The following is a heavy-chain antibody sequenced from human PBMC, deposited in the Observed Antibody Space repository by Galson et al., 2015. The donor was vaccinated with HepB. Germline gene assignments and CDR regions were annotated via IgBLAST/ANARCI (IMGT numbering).Heavy chain of an antibody. J-gene: IGHJ2*01. Sequence: SMRLSCAASGFTFRDYSINLVRQAPGKGLEWVSYISAGSRYMYYADSLSGRVTISRDYAENSLYLYMNSLRAEDTGVYYCARAGYCGGDCYAIQRYWYFDLWGRGTLVTVSS. CDR1: GFTFRDYS. CDR2: ISAGSRYM. CDR3: ARAGYCGGDCYAIQRYWYFDL. V-gene: IGHV3-21*01. D-gene: IGHD2-21*02.